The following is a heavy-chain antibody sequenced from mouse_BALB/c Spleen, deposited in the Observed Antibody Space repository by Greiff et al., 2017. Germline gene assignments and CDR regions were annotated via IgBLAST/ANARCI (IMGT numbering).Heavy chain of an antibody. CDR1: GYTFTDYE. D-gene: IGHD2-1*01. V-gene: IGHV1-15*01. CDR2: IDPETGGT. J-gene: IGHJ2*01. CDR3: TTGSTFDY. Sequence: QVHVKQSGAELVRPGASVTLSCKASGYTFTDYEMHWVKQTPVHGLEWIGAIDPETGGTAYNQKFKGKATLTADKSSSTAYMELRSLTSEDSAVYYCTTGSTFDYWGQGTTLTVSS.